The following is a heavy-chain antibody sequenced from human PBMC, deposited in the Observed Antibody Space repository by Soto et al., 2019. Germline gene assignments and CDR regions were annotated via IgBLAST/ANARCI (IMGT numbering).Heavy chain of an antibody. CDR3: AKGLYYDFWNGSNFNC. D-gene: IGHD3-3*01. V-gene: IGHV3-23*01. CDR2: ISGSGGST. CDR1: GFTFSSYA. J-gene: IGHJ4*02. Sequence: EVQLLESGGGLVQPGGSLRLSCAASGFTFSSYAMSWVRQAPGTGLEWVSAISGSGGSTYYADSVKGRFTISRDNFTNTLYQQINSPRADATAVYYCAKGLYYDFWNGSNFNCWGQGTLVTVSS.